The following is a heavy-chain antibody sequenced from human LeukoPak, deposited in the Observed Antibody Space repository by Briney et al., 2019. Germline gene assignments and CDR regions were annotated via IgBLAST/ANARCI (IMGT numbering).Heavy chain of an antibody. Sequence: PSQTLSLTCTVSGGSISSGGYYWSWIRQPPGKGLEWIGYIYHSGSTYYNPSLKSRVTISVDRSKNQFSLKLSSVTAADTAVYYCARGRSLRGQQLVPMGYWGQGTLVTVSS. CDR3: ARGRSLRGQQLVPMGY. CDR2: IYHSGST. CDR1: GGSISSGGYY. J-gene: IGHJ4*02. V-gene: IGHV4-30-2*01. D-gene: IGHD6-13*01.